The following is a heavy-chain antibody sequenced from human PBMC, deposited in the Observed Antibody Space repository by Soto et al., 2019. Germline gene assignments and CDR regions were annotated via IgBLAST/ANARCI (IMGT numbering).Heavy chain of an antibody. V-gene: IGHV3-23*01. CDR1: GFTFSSHV. CDR2: ISGGGGST. Sequence: GGSLRRSCAASGFTFSSHVMSWVRQATGKGLEWVSAISGGGGSTYYADSVKGRFTISRDNAKNSLYLQMNSLRAEDTALYYCAKDIYSYSYYGMDVWGQGTTVTVSS. D-gene: IGHD5-18*01. CDR3: AKDIYSYSYYGMDV. J-gene: IGHJ6*02.